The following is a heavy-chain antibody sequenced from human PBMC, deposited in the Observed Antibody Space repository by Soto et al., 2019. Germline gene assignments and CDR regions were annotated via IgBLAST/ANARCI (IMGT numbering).Heavy chain of an antibody. J-gene: IGHJ4*02. CDR2: IFSNDEK. V-gene: IGHV2-26*01. Sequence: QVTLKESGPVLVKPTETLTLTCTVSGFSLSNARMGVSWIRQPPGKALEWLAHIFSNDEKSYSTSLKRRLTMSKDTYKIQVVLTMTNMDPVDTATYYCARHYYGSGRVDYWGQGTLVTVSS. D-gene: IGHD3-10*01. CDR3: ARHYYGSGRVDY. CDR1: GFSLSNARMG.